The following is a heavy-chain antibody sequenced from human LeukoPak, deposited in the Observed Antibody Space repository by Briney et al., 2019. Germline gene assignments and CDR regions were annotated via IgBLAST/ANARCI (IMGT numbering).Heavy chain of an antibody. CDR2: IYTSGST. CDR3: AGGGNYDFWSGYHLDY. J-gene: IGHJ4*02. Sequence: NPSETLSLTCTVSGGSISSYYWSWIRQPAGKGPEWIGRIYTSGSTNYNPSLKSRVTMSVDTSKNQFSLKLSSVTAADTAVYYCAGGGNYDFWSGYHLDYWGQGTLVTVSS. D-gene: IGHD3-3*01. V-gene: IGHV4-4*07. CDR1: GGSISSYY.